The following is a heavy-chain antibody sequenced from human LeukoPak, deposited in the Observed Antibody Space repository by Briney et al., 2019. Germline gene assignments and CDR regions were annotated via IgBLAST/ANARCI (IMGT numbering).Heavy chain of an antibody. CDR3: AKGHDP. J-gene: IGHJ5*02. CDR2: ISWNSGNI. Sequence: GRSLRLSCAASGFTFDDYAMHWVRQAPGKGLEWVSGISWNSGNIGYADSLKGRFTISRDNAKNSLYLQMNSLRAEDTAVYYCAKGHDPWGQGTLVTVSS. V-gene: IGHV3-9*01. CDR1: GFTFDDYA.